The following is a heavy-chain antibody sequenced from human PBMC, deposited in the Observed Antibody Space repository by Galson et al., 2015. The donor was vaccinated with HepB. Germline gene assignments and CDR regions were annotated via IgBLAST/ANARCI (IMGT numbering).Heavy chain of an antibody. J-gene: IGHJ4*02. CDR1: GYTFTHYA. V-gene: IGHV7-4-1*02. CDR3: ARARGSGSHFFDY. CDR2: ININTGNP. Sequence: SVKVSCKASGYTFTHYAMNWVRQAPGQGLEWMGWININTGNPTYAQAFTGRFVFSLDTSVNTAYLEISNLKAEDTAVYYCARARGSGSHFFDYWGQGSQVTVSS. D-gene: IGHD3-10*01.